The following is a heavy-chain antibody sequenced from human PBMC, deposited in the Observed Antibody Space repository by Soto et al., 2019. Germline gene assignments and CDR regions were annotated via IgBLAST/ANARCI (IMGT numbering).Heavy chain of an antibody. Sequence: GGSLRLSCAASGFTFDDYAMHWVRQAPGKGLEWVSGISWNSGSIGYADSVKGRFTISRDNAKNSLYLQMNSLRAEDTALYYCAKASTPDYYDSRFDYWGQGTLVTVSS. CDR1: GFTFDDYA. CDR3: AKASTPDYYDSRFDY. D-gene: IGHD3-22*01. V-gene: IGHV3-9*01. J-gene: IGHJ4*02. CDR2: ISWNSGSI.